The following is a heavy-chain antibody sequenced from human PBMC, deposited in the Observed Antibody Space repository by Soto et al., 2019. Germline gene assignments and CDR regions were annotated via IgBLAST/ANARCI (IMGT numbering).Heavy chain of an antibody. CDR2: IFHDGTA. CDR3: ATATIPWAFDI. Sequence: SETLSLTCAVSGVSISSGNWWTWVRQTPQRGLEYIGEIFHDGTANYYPSFERRVAISVDTSKNQFSLTLTSVTAADSALYYCATATIPWAFDIWGPGTMVTVSS. J-gene: IGHJ3*02. V-gene: IGHV4-4*02. CDR1: GVSISSGNW. D-gene: IGHD1-26*01.